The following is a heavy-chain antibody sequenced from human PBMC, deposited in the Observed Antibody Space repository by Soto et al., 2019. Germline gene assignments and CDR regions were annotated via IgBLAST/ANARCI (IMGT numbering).Heavy chain of an antibody. CDR1: GGSFSSGDYY. V-gene: IGHV4-31*03. J-gene: IGHJ5*02. CDR3: ASEFVYGDYVGWFDP. Sequence: SETLSLTCTVSGGSFSSGDYYWSWIRQHPGKGLEWIGYIYYSGSTYYNPSLRSRVTISVDTSTKQFSLKLTSVTAADTALYSSASEFVYGDYVGWFDPWGQGTQVTVSS. D-gene: IGHD4-17*01. CDR2: IYYSGST.